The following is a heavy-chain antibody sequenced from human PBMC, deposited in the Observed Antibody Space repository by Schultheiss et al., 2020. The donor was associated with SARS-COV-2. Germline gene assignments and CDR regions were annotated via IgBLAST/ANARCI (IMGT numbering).Heavy chain of an antibody. CDR3: ARRIGYSYGYGDY. Sequence: SETLSLTCAVYGGSFSGYYWSWIRQPPGKGLEWIGYIYYSGSTNYNPSLKSRVTISVDTSKNQFSLKLSSVTAADTAVYYCARRIGYSYGYGDYWGQGTLVTVSS. V-gene: IGHV4-59*08. D-gene: IGHD5-18*01. CDR1: GGSFSGYY. CDR2: IYYSGST. J-gene: IGHJ4*02.